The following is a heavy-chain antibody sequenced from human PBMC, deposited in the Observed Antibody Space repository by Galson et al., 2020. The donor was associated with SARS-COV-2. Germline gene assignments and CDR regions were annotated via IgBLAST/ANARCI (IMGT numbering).Heavy chain of an antibody. CDR3: AREYSLSWAGYYYYYGMDV. V-gene: IGHV3-30*04. Sequence: GGSLRLSCAAYGFSISSHVMYWVRQAPGKGLEWVAVISYDGSNKYYADSVKGRFNISRDNSKNTLSLQMNSLRVEDTAVYYCAREYSLSWAGYYYYYGMDVWGQGTTVTVAS. CDR1: GFSISSHV. J-gene: IGHJ6*02. D-gene: IGHD3-9*01. CDR2: ISYDGSNK.